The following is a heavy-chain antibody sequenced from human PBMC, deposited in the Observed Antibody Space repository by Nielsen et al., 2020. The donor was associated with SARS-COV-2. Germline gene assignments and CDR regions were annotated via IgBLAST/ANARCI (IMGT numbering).Heavy chain of an antibody. V-gene: IGHV3-23*01. CDR1: GFTFSSYA. CDR3: ARDLPLLWFGESGATGGAFDI. Sequence: GGSLRLSCAASGFTFSSYAMSWVRQAPGKGLEWVSAISGSGGSTYYADSVKGRFTISRGNAKNSLYLQMNSLRAEDTAVYYCARDLPLLWFGESGATGGAFDIWGQGTMVTVSS. J-gene: IGHJ3*02. CDR2: ISGSGGST. D-gene: IGHD3-10*01.